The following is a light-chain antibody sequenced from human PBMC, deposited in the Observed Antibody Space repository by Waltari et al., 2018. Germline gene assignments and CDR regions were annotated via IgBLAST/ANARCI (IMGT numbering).Light chain of an antibody. CDR2: DAS. V-gene: IGKV3-11*01. J-gene: IGKJ5*01. CDR1: QGVSSH. CDR3: QQRTNWPLLT. Sequence: EIVLTQSPATLSLSPGERATLSCRASQGVSSHLAWYQQKPGQAPRLLIFDASNRATGIPARFSGSGSGTDFTLSITSLEPEDFAIYYCQQRTNWPLLTFGPGTRLEIK.